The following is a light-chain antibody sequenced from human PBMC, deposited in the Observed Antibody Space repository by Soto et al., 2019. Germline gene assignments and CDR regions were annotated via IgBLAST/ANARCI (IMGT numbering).Light chain of an antibody. Sequence: EIVMTQPPATLSVSPGGRATLSCRASQSISDTLAWYQQKPGQAPRLLIYGASRRATGFPARFSGSGSGTDCTLTISSLQSEDFAVYYCQQYDNWPWTFGQGTKVDIK. CDR1: QSISDT. J-gene: IGKJ1*01. CDR2: GAS. CDR3: QQYDNWPWT. V-gene: IGKV3-15*01.